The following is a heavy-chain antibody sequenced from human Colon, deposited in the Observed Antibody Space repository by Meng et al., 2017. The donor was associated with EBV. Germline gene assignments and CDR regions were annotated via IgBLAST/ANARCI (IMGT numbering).Heavy chain of an antibody. Sequence: VQRPESVPGLVHPSQTLSLTCTVSGGSISSGNHYWSWIRQHPGKGLEYIGYIYYSGSTYYNPSLKSRVIISVDTSKNQFSLRLNSVTAADTAVYYCASLYGDSSVWYLDLWGRGTLVTVSS. CDR1: GGSISSGNHY. D-gene: IGHD4-17*01. CDR3: ASLYGDSSVWYLDL. V-gene: IGHV4-31*03. CDR2: IYYSGST. J-gene: IGHJ2*01.